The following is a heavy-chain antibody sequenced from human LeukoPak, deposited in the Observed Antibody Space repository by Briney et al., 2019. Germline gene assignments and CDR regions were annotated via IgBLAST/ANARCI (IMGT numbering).Heavy chain of an antibody. D-gene: IGHD2-2*01. CDR2: ISSSSSTI. CDR1: GFTFSSYS. Sequence: GGSLRLSCAASGFTFSSYSMNWVRQAPGKGLEWVSYISSSSSTIYYADSVKGRFTISRDNAKNSLYLQMNSLRAEDTAVYYCARDRGVVPADYNWFDPWGRGTLATVSS. CDR3: ARDRGVVPADYNWFDP. V-gene: IGHV3-48*04. J-gene: IGHJ5*02.